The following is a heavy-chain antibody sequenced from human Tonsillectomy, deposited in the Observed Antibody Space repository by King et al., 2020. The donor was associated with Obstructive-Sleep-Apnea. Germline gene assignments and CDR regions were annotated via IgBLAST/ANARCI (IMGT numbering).Heavy chain of an antibody. CDR3: TRGVFSDF. J-gene: IGHJ4*02. CDR1: GFTFSDYY. Sequence: QVQLVESGGGLVKPGGSLRPSCAASGFTFSDYYMNWIRQSPGKGLEWLAFVSGTGHSLYYADSVRGRFTISRDNDKNSLSLQMNSLRAADTAIYYCTRGVFSDFRGRGTLVTVSS. V-gene: IGHV3-11*01. CDR2: VSGTGHSL. D-gene: IGHD3-16*01.